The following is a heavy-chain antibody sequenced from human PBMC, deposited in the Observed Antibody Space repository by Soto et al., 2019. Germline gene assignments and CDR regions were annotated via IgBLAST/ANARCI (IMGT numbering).Heavy chain of an antibody. CDR1: GFTFSSDW. Sequence: PGGYLRLACAASGFTFSSDWMNWVRQSPGKGVEWVSRIISGGTRVSYADSVKGRFIITRENAKNTLYLQMNSLRAEDTALYYCVKASTYRSSQGWFDPWGQGTIVT. CDR3: VKASTYRSSQGWFDP. J-gene: IGHJ5*02. V-gene: IGHV3-74*01. CDR2: IISGGTRV. D-gene: IGHD6-6*01.